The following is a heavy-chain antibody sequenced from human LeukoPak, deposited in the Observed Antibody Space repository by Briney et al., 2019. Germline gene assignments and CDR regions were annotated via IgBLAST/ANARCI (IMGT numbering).Heavy chain of an antibody. J-gene: IGHJ3*02. CDR3: AREDPGPFDAFDT. Sequence: GGSLRLSCAASGFTFAGYAMSWVRQAQGKGLEWVSGISDSGGTTYYADSVKGRFTISRDSSKNTLYPQMNSLRAEDTATYYCAREDPGPFDAFDTWGQGAKVTVSS. V-gene: IGHV3-23*01. CDR1: GFTFAGYA. CDR2: ISDSGGTT.